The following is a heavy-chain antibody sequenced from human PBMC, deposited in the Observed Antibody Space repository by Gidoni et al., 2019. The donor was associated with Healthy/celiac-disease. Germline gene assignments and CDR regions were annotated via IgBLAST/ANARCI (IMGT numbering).Heavy chain of an antibody. V-gene: IGHV1-69*06. J-gene: IGHJ6*02. CDR3: AHRGLTSQAGMDV. Sequence: QVQLVQSGAEVKKPGSSVTVSCKASVGTLSSYAISWVRQAPGQGLEWMGGIIPSFGTANYAQKFQGRVTITADKSTSTTYMELSSLRSEDTAVYYCAHRGLTSQAGMDVWGQGTTVTVSS. CDR1: VGTLSSYA. CDR2: IIPSFGTA. D-gene: IGHD2-2*01.